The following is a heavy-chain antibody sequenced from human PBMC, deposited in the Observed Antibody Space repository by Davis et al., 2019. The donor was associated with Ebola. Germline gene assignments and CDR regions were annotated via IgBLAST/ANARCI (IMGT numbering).Heavy chain of an antibody. Sequence: PGGSLRLSCKGSGYRFTSDWIGWVRQLPGKGLEWMGIFYPGDSDTRYSPSFQGQVTISADKSISTAYLQWSSLKASDTAIYYCARRGGYAYSLVDYWGQGTLVTVSS. V-gene: IGHV5-51*01. CDR2: FYPGDSDT. CDR1: GYRFTSDW. J-gene: IGHJ4*02. D-gene: IGHD5-12*01. CDR3: ARRGGYAYSLVDY.